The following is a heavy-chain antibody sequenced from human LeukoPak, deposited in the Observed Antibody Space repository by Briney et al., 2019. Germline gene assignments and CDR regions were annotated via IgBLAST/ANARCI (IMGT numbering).Heavy chain of an antibody. J-gene: IGHJ3*02. CDR2: INPSGGST. Sequence: ASVKVSCKASGYTFTGYYMHWVRQAPGQGLEWMGIINPSGGSTSYAQKFQGRVTMTRDTSTSTVYMELSSLRSEDTAVYYCARGASSGWWSDAFDIWGQGTMVTVSS. CDR3: ARGASSGWWSDAFDI. CDR1: GYTFTGYY. D-gene: IGHD6-19*01. V-gene: IGHV1-46*01.